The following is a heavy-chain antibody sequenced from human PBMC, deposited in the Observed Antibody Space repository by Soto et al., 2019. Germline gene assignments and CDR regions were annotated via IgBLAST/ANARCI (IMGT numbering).Heavy chain of an antibody. J-gene: IGHJ4*02. Sequence: SETLSLTCTVSGGPLSGHYWTWVRQPPGRGLEWIGYIFYSETNYNPSLKSRVTISLDTAKNLFSLKLSSMTAADTAVYYCARDWDNCSSPTCYNSLERRRHHFDYWRQGTLVTVSS. D-gene: IGHD2-2*02. CDR1: GGPLSGHY. CDR2: IFYSET. CDR3: ARDWDNCSSPTCYNSLERRRHHFDY. V-gene: IGHV4-59*11.